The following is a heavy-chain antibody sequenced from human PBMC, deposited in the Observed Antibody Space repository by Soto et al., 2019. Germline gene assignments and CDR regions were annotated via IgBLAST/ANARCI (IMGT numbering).Heavy chain of an antibody. CDR3: ARPVWYYDSSGYYYDAFDI. D-gene: IGHD3-22*01. CDR2: ISYDGSNK. J-gene: IGHJ3*02. Sequence: AGGSLRLSCAASGFTFSSYAMHWVRQAPGKGLEWVAVISYDGSNKYYADSVKGRFTISRDNSKNTLYLQMNSLRAEDTAVYYCARPVWYYDSSGYYYDAFDIWGQGTMVTVSS. CDR1: GFTFSSYA. V-gene: IGHV3-30-3*01.